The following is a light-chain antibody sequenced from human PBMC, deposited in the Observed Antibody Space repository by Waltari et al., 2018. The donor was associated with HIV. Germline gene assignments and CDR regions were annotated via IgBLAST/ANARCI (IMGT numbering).Light chain of an antibody. CDR2: GVS. CDR3: CAYAKHTTHYVL. J-gene: IGLJ2*01. V-gene: IGLV2-14*03. CDR1: TTDIGGYNY. Sequence: QSALTQPASVSGSPGQSITISCNGTTTDIGGYNYVSWYQPHPDKAPKLIIFGVSNRPSGISSRFSGSKPGNTASLTISGLQAEDEADYYCCAYAKHTTHYVLFGGGTKLTVL.